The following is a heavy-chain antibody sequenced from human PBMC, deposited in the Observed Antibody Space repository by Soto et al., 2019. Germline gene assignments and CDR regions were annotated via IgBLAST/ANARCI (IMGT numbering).Heavy chain of an antibody. CDR1: GGSFSGYY. J-gene: IGHJ5*02. D-gene: IGHD6-13*01. CDR2: INHSGST. CDR3: ARVADQQLANGFDP. Sequence: SETLSLTCAVYGGSFSGYYWSWIRQPPGKGLEWIGEINHSGSTNYNPSLKSRVTISVDTSKNQFSLKLSSVTAADTAVYYCARVADQQLANGFDPWGQGTLVTVSS. V-gene: IGHV4-34*01.